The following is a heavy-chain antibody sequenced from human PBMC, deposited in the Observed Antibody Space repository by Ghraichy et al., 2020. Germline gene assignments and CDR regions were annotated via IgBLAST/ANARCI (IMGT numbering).Heavy chain of an antibody. CDR1: GGSISSYY. V-gene: IGHV4-59*01. Sequence: SETLSLTCTVSGGSISSYYWSWIRQPPGKGLEWIGYIYYSGSTNYNPSLKSRVTISVDTSKNQFSLKLSSVTAADTAVYYCARVNPGYYDSSGYYSFDYWGQGTLVTVSS. CDR3: ARVNPGYYDSSGYYSFDY. J-gene: IGHJ4*02. D-gene: IGHD3-22*01. CDR2: IYYSGST.